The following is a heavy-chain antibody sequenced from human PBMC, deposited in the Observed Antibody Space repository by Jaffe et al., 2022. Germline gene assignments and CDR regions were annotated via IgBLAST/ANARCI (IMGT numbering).Heavy chain of an antibody. CDR3: AKDSGFLMTTVTTRGLNPSPFVY. CDR2: IRYDGSNK. Sequence: QVQLVESGGGVVQPGGSLRLSCAASGFTFSSYGMHWVRQAPGKGLEWVAFIRYDGSNKYYADSVKGRFTISRDNSKNTLYLQMNSLRAEDTAVYYCAKDSGFLMTTVTTRGLNPSPFVYWGQGTLVTVSS. J-gene: IGHJ4*02. V-gene: IGHV3-30*02. CDR1: GFTFSSYG. D-gene: IGHD4-17*01.